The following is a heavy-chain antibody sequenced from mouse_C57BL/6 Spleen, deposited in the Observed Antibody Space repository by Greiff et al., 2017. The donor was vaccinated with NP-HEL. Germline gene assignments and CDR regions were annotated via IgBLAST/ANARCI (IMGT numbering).Heavy chain of an antibody. CDR2: INPNNGGT. Sequence: EVQLQQSGPELVKPGASMKIPCKASGYTFTDYNMDWVKQSHGKSLEWIGDINPNNGGTIYNQKFKGKATLTVDKSSSTAYMELRSLTSEDTAVYYGARSGGSYVRTRFAYWGQGTLVTVSA. V-gene: IGHV1-18*01. D-gene: IGHD1-1*02. J-gene: IGHJ3*01. CDR3: ARSGGSYVRTRFAY. CDR1: GYTFTDYN.